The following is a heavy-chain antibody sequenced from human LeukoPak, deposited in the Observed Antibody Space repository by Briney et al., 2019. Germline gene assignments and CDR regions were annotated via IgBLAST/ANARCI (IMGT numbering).Heavy chain of an antibody. CDR2: VYPGGFT. CDR1: GFTVTSNY. J-gene: IGHJ6*02. Sequence: GGSLRLSCTVSGFTVTSNYMSWVRQAPGKGLEWVSVVYPGGFTYHADSVKGRFTISRDTSKNTVYLQMNSLRAEDTAVYYCAIGGVIWRMDVWGQGTTVTVSS. CDR3: AIGGVIWRMDV. V-gene: IGHV3-66*01. D-gene: IGHD2/OR15-2a*01.